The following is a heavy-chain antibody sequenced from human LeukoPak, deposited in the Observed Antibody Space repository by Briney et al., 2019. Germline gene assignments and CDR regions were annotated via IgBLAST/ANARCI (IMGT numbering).Heavy chain of an antibody. V-gene: IGHV1-2*02. CDR3: ARNNRDDAFDI. D-gene: IGHD1-14*01. Sequence: FTXXXXHWVXQXXGQGLEWMGWINPNSGGTNYAQKFQGRVTMTRDTSISTAYMELSRLRSDDTAVYYCARNNRDDAFDIWGQGTMVTVSS. CDR1: FTXXX. CDR2: INPNSGGT. J-gene: IGHJ3*02.